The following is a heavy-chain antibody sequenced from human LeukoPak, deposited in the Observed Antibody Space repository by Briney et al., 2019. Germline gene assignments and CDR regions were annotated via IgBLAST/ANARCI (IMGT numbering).Heavy chain of an antibody. CDR1: GFSFSSFE. Sequence: GGSLRLSCAASGFSFSSFEMNWVRQAPGKGLEWVSYISSSGTTIYYADSVKGRFTISRDNAKNSLYLQMDSLRAEDTAVYYCARRVALDYWGQGTLVTVPS. CDR2: ISSSGTTI. J-gene: IGHJ4*02. CDR3: ARRVALDY. V-gene: IGHV3-48*03.